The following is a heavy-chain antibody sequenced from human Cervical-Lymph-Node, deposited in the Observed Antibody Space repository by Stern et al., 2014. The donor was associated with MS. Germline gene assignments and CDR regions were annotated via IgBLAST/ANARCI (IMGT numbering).Heavy chain of an antibody. J-gene: IGHJ4*02. D-gene: IGHD6-6*01. CDR1: GYTFTDYG. V-gene: IGHV1-18*01. CDR2: ISAYNGST. CDR3: ARSSFSNSSLFDY. Sequence: QMQLVQSGAEVKKPGASVKVSCKAAGYTFTDYGITWVRQAPGQGLQWMGWISAYNGSTNYAKRLQGRVSMTTDTSTSSAYMELRSLTSDDTAVYYCARSSFSNSSLFDYWGQGTLLTVSS.